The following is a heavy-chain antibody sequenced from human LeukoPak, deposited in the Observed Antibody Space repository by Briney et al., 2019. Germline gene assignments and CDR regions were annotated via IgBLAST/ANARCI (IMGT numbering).Heavy chain of an antibody. J-gene: IGHJ4*02. CDR2: INHSGRT. Sequence: EINHSGRTNSNPSLKSRVTISVDTSKNQFSLKLSSVTAADTAVYYCARGQYYYDSSGYCDYWGQGTLVTVSS. V-gene: IGHV4-34*01. CDR3: ARGQYYYDSSGYCDY. D-gene: IGHD3-22*01.